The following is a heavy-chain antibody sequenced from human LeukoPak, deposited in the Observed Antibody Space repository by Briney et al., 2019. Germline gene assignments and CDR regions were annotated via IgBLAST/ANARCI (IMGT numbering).Heavy chain of an antibody. CDR1: GGSLSSGSYY. D-gene: IGHD1-26*01. V-gene: IGHV4-61*02. CDR2: IYTSGST. Sequence: SQTLSLTCTVSGGSLSSGSYYWSWIRQPDGKGLEWIGRIYTSGSTNYNPSLKSRVTISVDTSKNQFSLKLSSVTAADTAVYYCARDPPRGASDYWGQGTLVTVSS. J-gene: IGHJ4*02. CDR3: ARDPPRGASDY.